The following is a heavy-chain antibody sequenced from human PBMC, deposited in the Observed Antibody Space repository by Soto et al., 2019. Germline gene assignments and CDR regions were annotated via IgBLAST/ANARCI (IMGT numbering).Heavy chain of an antibody. CDR1: GGTFSSYA. CDR3: ARDFPDGYRYGYDAFDI. V-gene: IGHV1-69*06. D-gene: IGHD5-18*01. J-gene: IGHJ3*02. Sequence: QVQLVQSGAEVKKPGSSVKVTCKASGGTFSSYAISWVRQAPGQGLEWMGGIIPIFGTANYAQKFQGRVTITADKSTSTAYMELSSLRSEDTAVYYCARDFPDGYRYGYDAFDIWGQGTMVTVSS. CDR2: IIPIFGTA.